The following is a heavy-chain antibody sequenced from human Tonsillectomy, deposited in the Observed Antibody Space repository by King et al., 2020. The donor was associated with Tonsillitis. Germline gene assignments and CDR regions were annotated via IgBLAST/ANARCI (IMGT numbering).Heavy chain of an antibody. CDR3: ASGYYLLTDAFDI. J-gene: IGHJ3*02. CDR2: IKQDGSEK. D-gene: IGHD3-22*01. V-gene: IGHV3-7*01. CDR1: GFTFSSYW. Sequence: VQLVESGGGLVQPGGSLRLSCAASGFTFSSYWMRWVRQAPGKGLGWVSNIKQDGSEKYYVDSVKSRFTISRDNAKNSLYLQMNRLRAEDTAVYYCASGYYLLTDAFDIWGQGTMVTVSS.